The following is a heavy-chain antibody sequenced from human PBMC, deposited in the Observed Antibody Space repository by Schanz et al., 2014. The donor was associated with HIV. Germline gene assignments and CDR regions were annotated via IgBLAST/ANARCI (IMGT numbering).Heavy chain of an antibody. V-gene: IGHV3-7*01. D-gene: IGHD2-21*02. CDR1: GFPFRNFW. J-gene: IGHJ4*02. Sequence: EEQLLESGGGTVQPGGSLRLSCVASGFPFRNFWLSWVRQAPGKGLEWVANMRPDAVEKYYVDSVKGRFTISRDNSKNTLYLQMNSLRAEDTAVYYCARDIEDVMVVTEMFDYWGQGTRVTVSS. CDR3: ARDIEDVMVVTEMFDY. CDR2: MRPDAVEK.